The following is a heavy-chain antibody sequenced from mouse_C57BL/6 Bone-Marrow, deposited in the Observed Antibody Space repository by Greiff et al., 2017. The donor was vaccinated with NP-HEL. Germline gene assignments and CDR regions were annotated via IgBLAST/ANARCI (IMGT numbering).Heavy chain of an antibody. CDR2: INPSNGGT. Sequence: QVQLPQPGTELVKPGASVKLSCKASGYTFTSYWMHWVKQRPGQGLEWIGNINPSNGGTNYNEKFKSKATLTVDKSSSTAYMQVSSLTSEDSAVYYCARDGVYYGRRALYYYAMDYWGQGTSVTVSS. D-gene: IGHD1-1*01. V-gene: IGHV1-53*01. J-gene: IGHJ4*01. CDR1: GYTFTSYW. CDR3: ARDGVYYGRRALYYYAMDY.